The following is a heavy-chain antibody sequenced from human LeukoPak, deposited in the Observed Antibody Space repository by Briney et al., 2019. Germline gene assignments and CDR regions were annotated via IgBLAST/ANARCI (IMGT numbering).Heavy chain of an antibody. CDR3: ARDHRYCSSTSCYTGDYFDY. CDR2: IWYDGSNK. J-gene: IGHJ4*02. D-gene: IGHD2-2*02. CDR1: GFTFSSYG. V-gene: IGHV3-33*01. Sequence: GRSLRLSCAASGFTFSSYGMHWVRQAPGKGLEWVAVIWYDGSNKYYADSVKGRFTISRDNSKNTLYLQMNSLRAEDTAVYYCARDHRYCSSTSCYTGDYFDYWGQGTLVTVSS.